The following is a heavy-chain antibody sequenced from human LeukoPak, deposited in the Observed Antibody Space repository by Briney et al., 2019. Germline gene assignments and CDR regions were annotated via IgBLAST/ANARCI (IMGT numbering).Heavy chain of an antibody. D-gene: IGHD6-6*01. CDR1: GYSFTSYW. Sequence: GESLKISCKGSGYSFTSYWIGWVRQMPGKGLEWMGIIYPGDSDTRYSPSFQGQVTISADKSISTAYLQWSSLKASDTAMYYCASSSSSDSDYYYYYVDVWGKGTTVTVSS. CDR2: IYPGDSDT. CDR3: ASSSSSDSDYYYYYVDV. J-gene: IGHJ6*03. V-gene: IGHV5-51*01.